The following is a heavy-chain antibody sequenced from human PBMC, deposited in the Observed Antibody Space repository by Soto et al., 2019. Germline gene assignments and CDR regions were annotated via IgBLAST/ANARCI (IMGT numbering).Heavy chain of an antibody. CDR2: ISYSGST. CDR1: GGAISSYC. J-gene: IGHJ6*01. Sequence: SETLSLTCRISGGAISSYCWHWIRQAAGEGLEWVGIISYSGSTNYNPALTSRVTISVDTSKDQISLLLNSVTAAETAVYYCARVQTTSWGYYYAVDVWGQGTTVTVSS. D-gene: IGHD2-15*01. CDR3: ARVQTTSWGYYYAVDV. V-gene: IGHV4-59*01.